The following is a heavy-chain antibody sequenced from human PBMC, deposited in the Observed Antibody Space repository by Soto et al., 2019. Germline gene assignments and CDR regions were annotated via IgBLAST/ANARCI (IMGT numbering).Heavy chain of an antibody. J-gene: IGHJ4*02. Sequence: VQLVESGGGVVHPERSLRLSCSASEFTFSSYAMHWVRQTPGKGLEWVSLISWDGSNRYYADSVRGRFTISRDNSKYSLYLQIHSLRAEDTALYYCAKDISRGPTKNYDFWSGPDYWGQGTLVTVSS. CDR1: EFTFSSYA. CDR3: AKDISRGPTKNYDFWSGPDY. D-gene: IGHD3-3*01. V-gene: IGHV3-43D*04. CDR2: ISWDGSNR.